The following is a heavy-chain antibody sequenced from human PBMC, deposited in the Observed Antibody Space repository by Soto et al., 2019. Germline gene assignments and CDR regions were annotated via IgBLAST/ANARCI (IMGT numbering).Heavy chain of an antibody. CDR1: GFTFSNAW. V-gene: IGHV3-15*01. Sequence: EVQLVESGGGLVKPGGSLRLSCAASGFTFSNAWMSWVRQAPGKGLEWVGRIKSKTDGGTTDYAAPVKGRFTISRDDSKNTLYLQMNSLKTEDTAVYYCTTVVYYDQWDAFDIWGQGTMVTVSS. CDR2: IKSKTDGGTT. CDR3: TTVVYYDQWDAFDI. J-gene: IGHJ3*02. D-gene: IGHD3-22*01.